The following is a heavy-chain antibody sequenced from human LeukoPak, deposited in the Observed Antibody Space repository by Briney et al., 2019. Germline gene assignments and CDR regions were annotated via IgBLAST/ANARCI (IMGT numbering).Heavy chain of an antibody. J-gene: IGHJ4*02. V-gene: IGHV3-53*01. Sequence: TGGSLRLSCAASGFSVSASYMSWVRQAPGKGLESVSVISNEGATYYADSVKGRFTISRDNSENTLFLRMNSLRAEDTAVYYCAKATGYLLWGQGTLVIVSS. D-gene: IGHD1-14*01. CDR3: AKATGYLL. CDR2: ISNEGAT. CDR1: GFSVSASY.